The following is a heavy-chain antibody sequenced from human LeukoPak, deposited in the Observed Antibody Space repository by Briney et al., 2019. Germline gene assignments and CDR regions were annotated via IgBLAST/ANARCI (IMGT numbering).Heavy chain of an antibody. CDR2: VDPEDGET. CDR1: GYTFTDYY. V-gene: IGHV1-69-2*01. CDR3: ATDPNDYSDYAQL. Sequence: GASVKISCKASGYTFTDYYMHWVQQAPGKGLEWMGRVDPEDGETIYAEKFQGRVTIIADTSTDTAYMELSSLRSEDTAMYYCATDPNDYSDYAQLWGQGTLVTVSS. D-gene: IGHD4-11*01. J-gene: IGHJ4*02.